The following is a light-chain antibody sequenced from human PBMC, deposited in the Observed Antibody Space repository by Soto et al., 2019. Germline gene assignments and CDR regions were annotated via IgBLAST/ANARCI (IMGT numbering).Light chain of an antibody. V-gene: IGKV3-15*01. J-gene: IGKJ4*01. Sequence: EIVMTQSPATLSVSPGEGATLSCKASQNVYNYLAWYQQRPGQPPRLLIYDASTRATGISARFSGSGYGTEFTLTISSLQSGDFAVYFCQQCRNWPLTFGGGTKVDIK. CDR3: QQCRNWPLT. CDR2: DAS. CDR1: QNVYNY.